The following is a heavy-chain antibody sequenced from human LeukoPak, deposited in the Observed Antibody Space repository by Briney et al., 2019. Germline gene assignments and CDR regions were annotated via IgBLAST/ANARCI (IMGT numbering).Heavy chain of an antibody. D-gene: IGHD3-10*01. CDR3: AREVRALLWFGEFPDAFDI. CDR2: ISSTGGTT. CDR1: GFTFSSYG. J-gene: IGHJ3*02. Sequence: GGTPRLSCAASGFTFSSYGMSWVRQAPGKGLEWVSSISSTGGTTYYADSVKGRFAISRDNAKNSLYLQMNSLRAEDTAVYYCAREVRALLWFGEFPDAFDIWGQGTMVTVSS. V-gene: IGHV3-48*01.